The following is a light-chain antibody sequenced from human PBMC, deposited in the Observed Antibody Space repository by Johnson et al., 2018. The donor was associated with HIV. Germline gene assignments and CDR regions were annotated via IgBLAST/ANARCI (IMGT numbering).Light chain of an antibody. CDR3: GTWDSSLRKV. J-gene: IGLJ1*01. CDR2: ENN. CDR1: NSNIGNNY. V-gene: IGLV1-51*02. Sequence: QSVLTQPPSVSAAPGQKVTISCSGSNSNIGNNYVSWYQHLPGTAPKLLIYENNRRPSGIPDRFSGSQSGTSATLGITGLQTGDEADYYCGTWDSSLRKVFVTGPKFPVL.